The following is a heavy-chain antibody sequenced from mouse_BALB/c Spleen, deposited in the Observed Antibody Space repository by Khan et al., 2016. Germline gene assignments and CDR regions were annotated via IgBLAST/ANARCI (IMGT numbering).Heavy chain of an antibody. CDR3: ARLGPARSYFDY. CDR2: ILPGTGST. Sequence: VQLQESGAELMKPGASVKISCRATGYSFSSYWIEWVKQRPGHGLEWIGEILPGTGSTSYNEKFKGKATFTADTSYNTAYMQLSSLTSEDSAVYYCARLGPARSYFDYWGQGTTLTVSS. J-gene: IGHJ2*01. D-gene: IGHD3-1*01. V-gene: IGHV1-9*01. CDR1: GYSFSSYW.